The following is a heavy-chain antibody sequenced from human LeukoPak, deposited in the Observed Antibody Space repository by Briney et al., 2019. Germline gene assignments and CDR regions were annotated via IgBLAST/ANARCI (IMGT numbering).Heavy chain of an antibody. CDR2: ISYDGSNK. Sequence: GRSLRLSCAASGFTFSSYGMHWVRQAPGKGLEWVAVISYDGSNKYYADSVKGRFTISRDNSKNTLYLQMNSLRAEDTAVYYCARSPRNYDFWSGYSDYWGQGTLVTVSS. D-gene: IGHD3-3*01. J-gene: IGHJ4*02. V-gene: IGHV3-30*03. CDR1: GFTFSSYG. CDR3: ARSPRNYDFWSGYSDY.